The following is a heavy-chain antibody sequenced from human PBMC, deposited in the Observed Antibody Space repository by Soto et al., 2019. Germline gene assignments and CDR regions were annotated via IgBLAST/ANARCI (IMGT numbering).Heavy chain of an antibody. CDR2: IYYSGST. CDR3: ARATRYYFDY. CDR1: GGSISSYY. V-gene: IGHV4-59*01. J-gene: IGHJ4*02. Sequence: PSETLSLTCTVSGGSISSYYWSWIRQPPGKGLEWIGYIYYSGSTNYNPSLKSRVTISVDTSKNQFSLKLSSVTAADTAVYYCARATRYYFDYWGQGTLVTVSS.